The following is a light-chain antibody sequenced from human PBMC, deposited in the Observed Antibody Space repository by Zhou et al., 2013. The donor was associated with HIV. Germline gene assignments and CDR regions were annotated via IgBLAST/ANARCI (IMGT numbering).Light chain of an antibody. Sequence: DIQMTQSPSTLSASVGDRVTITCRASQSISSWLAWYQQKPGKAPKLLIYGASTLQSGVPSRFSGSGSGTDFTLTISCLRSEDFATYYCQQYYDYPRTFGQGTKVEI. CDR2: GAS. CDR3: QQYYDYPRT. CDR1: QSISSW. V-gene: IGKV1-5*01. J-gene: IGKJ1*01.